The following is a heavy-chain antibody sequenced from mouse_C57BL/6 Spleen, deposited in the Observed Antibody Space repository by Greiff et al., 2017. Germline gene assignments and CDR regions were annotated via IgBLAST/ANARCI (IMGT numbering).Heavy chain of an antibody. D-gene: IGHD1-1*01. J-gene: IGHJ1*03. V-gene: IGHV1-69*01. Sequence: QVQLQQPGAELVMPGASVKLSCKASGYTFTSYWMHWVKQRPGQGLEWIGEIDPSDSYTNYNQKFKGKSTLTVDKSSSTAYMQLSSLTSEDSAVYYCARRDYYGSSPEYFDVWGTGTTVTVSS. CDR3: ARRDYYGSSPEYFDV. CDR2: IDPSDSYT. CDR1: GYTFTSYW.